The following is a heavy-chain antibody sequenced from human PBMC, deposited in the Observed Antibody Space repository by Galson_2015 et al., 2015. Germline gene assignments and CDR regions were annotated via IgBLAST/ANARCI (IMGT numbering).Heavy chain of an antibody. CDR2: IYYSGST. CDR1: GGSISSYY. D-gene: IGHD5-18*01. Sequence: SETLSLTCTVSGGSISSYYWSWIRQPPGKGLEWIGYIYYSGSTNYSPSLKSRVTISVDTSKNQFSLKLSSVTAEDTAVYYCANSYGADGAEWGQGTLVTVSS. V-gene: IGHV4-59*01. J-gene: IGHJ4*02. CDR3: ANSYGADGAE.